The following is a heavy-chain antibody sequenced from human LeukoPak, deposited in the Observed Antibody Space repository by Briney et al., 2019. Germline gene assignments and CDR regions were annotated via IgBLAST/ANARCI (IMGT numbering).Heavy chain of an antibody. Sequence: SEALSLTCTVSGGSISSYFWSWIRQPPWNGLEWIGYIYYSGSTKYNPHSKRRAAISVHTSMNQFSLKLNSVTASTRAGYCCARVRRSRDYYYYGMDVWGQGTTVTVSS. V-gene: IGHV4-59*01. J-gene: IGHJ6*02. D-gene: IGHD1-26*01. CDR2: IYYSGST. CDR3: ARVRRSRDYYYYGMDV. CDR1: GGSISSYF.